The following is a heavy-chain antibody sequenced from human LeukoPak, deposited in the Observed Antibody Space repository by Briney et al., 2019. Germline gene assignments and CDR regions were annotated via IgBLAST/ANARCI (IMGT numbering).Heavy chain of an antibody. CDR1: RFTFSSYS. CDR2: ISCGSSTI. Sequence: DGSLRLSCAASRFTFSSYSMNWVRQAPGEGLEWVSYISCGSSTIYYADSVKGRFTISRDNPKNSLYLQMNSLRDEDTAVYYCSRDPRTVTTYYFDSWG. D-gene: IGHD4-17*01. CDR3: SRDPRTVTTYYFDS. J-gene: IGHJ4*01. V-gene: IGHV3-48*02.